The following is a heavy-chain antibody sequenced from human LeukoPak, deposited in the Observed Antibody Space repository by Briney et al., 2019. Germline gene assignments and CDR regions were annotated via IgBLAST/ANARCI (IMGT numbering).Heavy chain of an antibody. CDR2: ISYSGST. D-gene: IGHD6-6*01. CDR1: GGPISGYY. Sequence: SETLSLTCTVSGGPISGYYWTWIRQPPGKGLEWIGYISYSGSTNYNPSLKSRVTISVDTSKNQFSLKLSSVTAADTAVYYCARDLGIAARLVWFDPWGQGTLVTVSS. CDR3: ARDLGIAARLVWFDP. J-gene: IGHJ5*02. V-gene: IGHV4-59*01.